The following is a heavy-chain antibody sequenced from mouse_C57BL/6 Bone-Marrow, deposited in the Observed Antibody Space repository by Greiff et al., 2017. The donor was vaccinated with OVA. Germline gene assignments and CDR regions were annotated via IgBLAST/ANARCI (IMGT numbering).Heavy chain of an antibody. CDR3: AKGGGYDPGY. J-gene: IGHJ2*01. D-gene: IGHD2-3*01. V-gene: IGHV1-26*01. CDR1: GYTFTDYY. CDR2: INPNNGGT. Sequence: EVQLQQSGPELVKPGASVKISCKASGYTFTDYYMNWVKQSHGKSLEWIGDINPNNGGTSYNQKFKGKATLTVDKSSSTAYMELRSLTSEDSAVYYCAKGGGYDPGYWGQGTTLTVSS.